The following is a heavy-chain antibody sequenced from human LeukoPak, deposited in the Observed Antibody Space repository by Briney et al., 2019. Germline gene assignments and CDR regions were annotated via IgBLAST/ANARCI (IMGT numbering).Heavy chain of an antibody. D-gene: IGHD6-19*01. CDR2: ISSSSNTI. J-gene: IGHJ4*02. CDR3: ARDLVSIAVAGTDY. Sequence: GGSLRPSCAASGFTFSSYNMNWVRQAPGKGPEWVSYISSSSNTIYYADSVKGRFTISRDNAKNSLYLQMNSLRAEDTAVYYCARDLVSIAVAGTDYWGQRTLVTVSS. CDR1: GFTFSSYN. V-gene: IGHV3-48*04.